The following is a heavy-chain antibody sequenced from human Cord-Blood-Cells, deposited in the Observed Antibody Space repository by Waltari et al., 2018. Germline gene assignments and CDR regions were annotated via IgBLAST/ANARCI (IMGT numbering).Heavy chain of an antibody. D-gene: IGHD6-13*01. CDR1: GGSISSSSYY. CDR3: ARLAVAAADY. CDR2: IYYSGST. J-gene: IGHJ4*02. V-gene: IGHV4-39*07. Sequence: QLQLQESGAGLVKPSETLSLTCTVSGGSISSSSYYWGWIRQPPGKGLEWIGSIYYSGSTYYNPSLKSRVTISVDTSKNQFSLKLSSVTAADTAVYYCARLAVAAADYWGQGTLVTVSS.